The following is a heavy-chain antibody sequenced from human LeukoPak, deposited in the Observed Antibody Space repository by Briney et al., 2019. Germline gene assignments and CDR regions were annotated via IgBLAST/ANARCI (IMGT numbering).Heavy chain of an antibody. CDR1: GFTFDEYA. CDR2: ISWDGSRT. V-gene: IGHV3-43D*03. Sequence: QAGGSLRLSCAASGFTFDEYAMHWVRQAPGKGLEWVSLISWDGSRTYYADSVKGRFTMSRDNSENSLYLQMNSLRPEDTGLYYCAKVRFGSSSGLGFYYFMDVWGIGTTVTVSS. J-gene: IGHJ6*03. D-gene: IGHD6-6*01. CDR3: AKVRFGSSSGLGFYYFMDV.